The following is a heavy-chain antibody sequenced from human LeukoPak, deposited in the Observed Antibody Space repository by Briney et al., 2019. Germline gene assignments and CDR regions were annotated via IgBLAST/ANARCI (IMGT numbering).Heavy chain of an antibody. CDR2: INPNSGGT. J-gene: IGHJ4*02. CDR3: ARDFFGGYDMDFDY. Sequence: ASVKVSCKASGYTFTGYYMHWVRQAPGQGLEWMGWINPNSGGTNYAQKFQGRVTMTRDTSISTVYMELSSLRSEDTAVYYCARDFFGGYDMDFDYWGQGTLVTVSS. D-gene: IGHD5-12*01. V-gene: IGHV1-2*02. CDR1: GYTFTGYY.